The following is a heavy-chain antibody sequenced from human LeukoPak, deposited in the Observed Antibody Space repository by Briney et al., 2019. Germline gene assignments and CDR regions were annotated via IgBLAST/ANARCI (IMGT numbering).Heavy chain of an antibody. Sequence: GASVKVSCKASGYTFTSYGISWVRQAPGQGLEWMGWISAYNGNTNYAQKLQGRVTMTTDTSTSTAYMELRSLRSDDTAVYYCASHLARGYSYGYIRENDAFDIWGQGTMVTVSS. J-gene: IGHJ3*02. D-gene: IGHD5-18*01. CDR1: GYTFTSYG. CDR3: ASHLARGYSYGYIRENDAFDI. V-gene: IGHV1-18*01. CDR2: ISAYNGNT.